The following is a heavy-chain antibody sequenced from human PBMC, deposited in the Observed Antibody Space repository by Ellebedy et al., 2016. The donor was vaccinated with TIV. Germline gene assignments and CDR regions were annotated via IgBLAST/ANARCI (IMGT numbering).Heavy chain of an antibody. Sequence: GESLKISCAASGFTFNSYGMHWVRQAPGKGLEWVAVISYDGSNKYYADSVKGRFTISRDIYKNTLYLQMKLLRAEDTAVYYCAKDGGAGGWGSYRYYDYWGQGTLVTVSS. D-gene: IGHD3-16*02. CDR1: GFTFNSYG. V-gene: IGHV3-30*18. J-gene: IGHJ4*02. CDR3: AKDGGAGGWGSYRYYDY. CDR2: ISYDGSNK.